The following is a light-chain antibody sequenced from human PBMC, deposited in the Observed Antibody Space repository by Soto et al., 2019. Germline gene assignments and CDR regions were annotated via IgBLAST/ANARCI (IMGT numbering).Light chain of an antibody. CDR1: QSVRGY. CDR3: QQRSNWPPEKT. V-gene: IGKV3-11*01. Sequence: EIVLTQSPATLSLSPGERATISCRASQSVRGYFAWYQQQPAQGPRLLIYDASRRATGIPGRFSGSGSGTEFRVTTSSLKPEDFEVYNLQQRSNWPPEKTFGVGTKVDI. J-gene: IGKJ4*01. CDR2: DAS.